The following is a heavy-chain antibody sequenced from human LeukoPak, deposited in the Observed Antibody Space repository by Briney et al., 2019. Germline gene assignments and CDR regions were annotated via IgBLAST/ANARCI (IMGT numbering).Heavy chain of an antibody. CDR2: ISTHNGNT. V-gene: IGHV1-18*01. CDR3: ATSTYGDYVGYIHQ. D-gene: IGHD4-17*01. J-gene: IGHJ1*01. CDR1: GYTFTSYD. Sequence: GASVKVSCKASGYTFTSYDINWVRQATGQGLAWMGWISTHNGNTNYAQKFQGRVTMTTDTSTSTGYMELRSLRSDDPAVYYCATSTYGDYVGYIHQWGQGALVTVSS.